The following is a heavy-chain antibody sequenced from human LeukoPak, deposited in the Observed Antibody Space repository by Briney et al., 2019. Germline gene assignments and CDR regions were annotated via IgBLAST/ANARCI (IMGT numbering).Heavy chain of an antibody. D-gene: IGHD6-19*01. J-gene: IGHJ6*04. CDR2: ISWNSGSI. Sequence: HPGGSLRLSCAASGFTFDDYAMHWVRQAPGKGLEWVSGISWNSGSIGYADSVKGRFTISRDNAKNSLYLQMNSLRAEDTALYYCAKDISSGWYQALDVWGKGTTVTISS. CDR1: GFTFDDYA. V-gene: IGHV3-9*01. CDR3: AKDISSGWYQALDV.